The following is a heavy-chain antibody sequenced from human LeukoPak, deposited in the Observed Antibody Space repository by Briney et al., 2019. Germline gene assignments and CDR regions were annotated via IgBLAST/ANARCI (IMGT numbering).Heavy chain of an antibody. CDR2: AYYTGST. D-gene: IGHD2-2*01. CDR3: ARVYQSAEYYFDY. CDR1: GGSITSYY. V-gene: IGHV4-59*01. J-gene: IGHJ4*02. Sequence: KSSETLSLTCTVSGGSITSYYWAWIRQPPGKGLEWVGCAYYTGSTEYHPSLRSRVTISLDKSKNQLSLTLTSVSAADTAVYYCARVYQSAEYYFDYWGQGNLVSVSS.